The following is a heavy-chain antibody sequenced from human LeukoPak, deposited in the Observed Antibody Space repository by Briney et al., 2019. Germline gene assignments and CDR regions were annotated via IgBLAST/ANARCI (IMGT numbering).Heavy chain of an antibody. CDR3: ASEYYDFWSGSDWFDP. V-gene: IGHV1-69*05. CDR2: IIPIFGTA. CDR1: GGTFSSYA. Sequence: SVKVSCKASGGTFSSYAISWVRQAPGQGLEWMGRIIPIFGTANYAQKFQGRVTITTDESTSTAYMELSSLRSEDTAAYYCASEYYDFWSGSDWFDPWGQGTLVTVSS. J-gene: IGHJ5*02. D-gene: IGHD3-3*01.